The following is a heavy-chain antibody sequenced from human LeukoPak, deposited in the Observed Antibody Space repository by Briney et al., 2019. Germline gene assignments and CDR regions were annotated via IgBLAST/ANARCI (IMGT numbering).Heavy chain of an antibody. J-gene: IGHJ3*02. CDR3: AKLLGIAARRPDAFDI. CDR2: ISYDGSNK. CDR1: GFTFSSYG. V-gene: IGHV3-30*18. D-gene: IGHD6-6*01. Sequence: GGSLRLSCAASGFTFSSYGMSWVRQAPGKGLEWVAVISYDGSNKYYADSVKGRFTISRDNSKNTLYLQMNSLRAEDTAVYYCAKLLGIAARRPDAFDIWGQGTMVTVSS.